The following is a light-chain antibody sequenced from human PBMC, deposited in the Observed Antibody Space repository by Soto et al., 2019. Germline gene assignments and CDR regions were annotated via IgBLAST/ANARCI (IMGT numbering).Light chain of an antibody. J-gene: IGKJ1*01. Sequence: DIVMTQSPDALAVCLGERASINCKSSQSVLYSSNNKNYLAWYQQKPGQPPKLLIYWASTRESGVPDRFSGSGSGTDFTLTISSLQAEDVAVYYCHQFHSTPKTFGQGTKVEIK. V-gene: IGKV4-1*01. CDR1: QSVLYSSNNKNY. CDR3: HQFHSTPKT. CDR2: WAS.